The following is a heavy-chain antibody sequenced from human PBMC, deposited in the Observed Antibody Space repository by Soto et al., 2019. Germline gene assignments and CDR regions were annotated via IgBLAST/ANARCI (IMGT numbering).Heavy chain of an antibody. V-gene: IGHV1-18*01. D-gene: IGHD6-19*01. CDR2: ISPHNDRT. CDR3: ARDLYYSSGRYFDHDAFDI. Sequence: ASVKVSCKASGYNFTSYGISWVRQAAGQGLEWMGWISPHNDRTKYARRFQDRVTMTTETPTSTVYMELGSLRSDDTAVYYCARDLYYSSGRYFDHDAFDIWGQGTVVTVSS. CDR1: GYNFTSYG. J-gene: IGHJ3*02.